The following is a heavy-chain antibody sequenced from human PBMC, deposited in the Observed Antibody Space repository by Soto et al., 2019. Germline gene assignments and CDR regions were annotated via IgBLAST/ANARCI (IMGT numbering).Heavy chain of an antibody. CDR2: IIPIFGTA. D-gene: IGHD6-13*01. Sequence: QVQLVQSGAEVKKPGSSVKVSCKASGGTFSSYAISWVRQAPGQGLEWMGGIIPIFGTANYAQKFQGRVTITXXEXTXXAYMELSSLRSEDTAVYYCARGARYSSSWYSLLDYWGQGTLVTVSS. CDR3: ARGARYSSSWYSLLDY. CDR1: GGTFSSYA. V-gene: IGHV1-69*05. J-gene: IGHJ4*02.